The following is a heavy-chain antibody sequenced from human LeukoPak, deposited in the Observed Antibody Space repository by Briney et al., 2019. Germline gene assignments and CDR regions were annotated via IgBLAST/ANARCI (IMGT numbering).Heavy chain of an antibody. Sequence: GSVKVSCKTSGYTFTGHYKHWALPAPGQRLESMGWINPNTGGTDYGQKFHGRVTMTTASSISKAYMELTRLISYDTAVYYCARETYDLSTAHTIIEYWGQ. CDR2: INPNTGGT. D-gene: IGHD3-9*01. J-gene: IGHJ4*02. V-gene: IGHV1-2*02. CDR1: GYTFTGHY. CDR3: ARETYDLSTAHTIIEY.